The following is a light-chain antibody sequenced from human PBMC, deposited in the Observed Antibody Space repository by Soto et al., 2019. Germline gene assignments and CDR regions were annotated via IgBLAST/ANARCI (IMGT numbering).Light chain of an antibody. CDR2: SNN. J-gene: IGLJ3*02. CDR1: SSNIGSNS. Sequence: QSVLTQPPSASGTPGQRVAISCSGNSSNIGSNSVNWYQHLPGTAPKLLVYSNNRRPSGVPYRISGSKSGASASLAFSGLQSEDEAEYFCAAWDDSLNGWVFGGGTKLTVL. V-gene: IGLV1-44*01. CDR3: AAWDDSLNGWV.